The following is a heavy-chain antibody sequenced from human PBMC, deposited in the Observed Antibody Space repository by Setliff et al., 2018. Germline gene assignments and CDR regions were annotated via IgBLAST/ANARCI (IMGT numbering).Heavy chain of an antibody. Sequence: GASVKVSCKASGYTFSNYDINWVRQGTGQGLEWMGWMNPNSGNTGYAQKFQGRVTMTRNTSISTVYMELTSLRYEDMAVYYCARGLRQDRSNSDVFDIWGQGTVVTVS. D-gene: IGHD4-4*01. CDR3: ARGLRQDRSNSDVFDI. CDR2: MNPNSGNT. CDR1: GYTFSNYD. V-gene: IGHV1-8*02. J-gene: IGHJ3*02.